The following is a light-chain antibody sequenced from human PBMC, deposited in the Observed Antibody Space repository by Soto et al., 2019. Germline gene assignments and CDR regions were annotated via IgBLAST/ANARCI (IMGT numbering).Light chain of an antibody. Sequence: QPVLTQPPSVSGAPGQRVTISCTGNSSNLGAGYDVHWYQQLPGAAPKLVIFGNRNRPSGVPERFSGSKSAYTASLTISGLQAEDEADYYCSSFTTTYFYVFGPGTKVTVL. CDR2: GNR. CDR1: SSNLGAGYD. CDR3: SSFTTTYFYV. J-gene: IGLJ1*01. V-gene: IGLV1-40*01.